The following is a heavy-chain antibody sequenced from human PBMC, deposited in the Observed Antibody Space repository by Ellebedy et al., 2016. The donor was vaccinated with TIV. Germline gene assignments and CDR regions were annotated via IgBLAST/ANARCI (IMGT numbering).Heavy chain of an antibody. Sequence: GESLKISCAASGFPFSSYAISWVRQAPGKGLEWVSGIVGSGAQKYADSVKGRFTISRDNSKTTVDLQMNSLRAEDTAVYFCARDRTPGDGYWVFDYWGQGTLVTVSS. CDR2: IVGSGA. D-gene: IGHD5-18*01. CDR3: ARDRTPGDGYWVFDY. J-gene: IGHJ4*02. V-gene: IGHV3-23*01. CDR1: GFPFSSYA.